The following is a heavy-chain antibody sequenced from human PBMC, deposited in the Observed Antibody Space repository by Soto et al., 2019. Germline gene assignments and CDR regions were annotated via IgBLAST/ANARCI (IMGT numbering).Heavy chain of an antibody. J-gene: IGHJ4*02. V-gene: IGHV3-66*01. CDR2: IYSGGST. D-gene: IGHD6-19*01. CDR3: ARAPRSSGWYFDY. CDR1: GFTVSSNY. Sequence: EVQLVESGGGLVQPGGSLRLSCAASGFTVSSNYMSWVRQAPGKGLEWVSVIYSGGSTYYADSVKGRFTISRDNSKNTLYLQMNSLRADDTAVYYCARAPRSSGWYFDYWGQGTLVTVSS.